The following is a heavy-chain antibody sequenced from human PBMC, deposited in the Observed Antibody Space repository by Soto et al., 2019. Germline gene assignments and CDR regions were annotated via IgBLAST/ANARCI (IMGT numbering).Heavy chain of an antibody. V-gene: IGHV2-5*02. CDR1: GFSLTTRGVG. Sequence: QITLKESGPTLVKPTQTLTLTCTFSGFSLTTRGVGVGWIRQPPGKALEWLALIYWDDDEGYSPSLKSRLTITKDTSKTQVVLTMTTMDPVHTATYSCAHRPRGYSYHFDYLGQGTLVTVSS. J-gene: IGHJ4*02. CDR3: AHRPRGYSYHFDY. CDR2: IYWDDDE. D-gene: IGHD5-18*01.